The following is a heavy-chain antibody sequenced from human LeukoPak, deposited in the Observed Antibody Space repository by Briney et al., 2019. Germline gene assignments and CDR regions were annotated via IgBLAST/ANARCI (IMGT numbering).Heavy chain of an antibody. CDR1: GFIISGDS. D-gene: IGHD2-15*01. CDR2: ISRDSGIK. V-gene: IGHV3-48*01. Sequence: GGSLRLSCAASGFIISGDSMNWVRQAPGKGLEWIAYISRDSGIKYYADSVRGRFTISRDNAKNSLYLQMHSLRAEDTAVYYCVRDNPRCCGVVPANIDDYWGRGTLVTVSS. J-gene: IGHJ4*02. CDR3: VRDNPRCCGVVPANIDDY.